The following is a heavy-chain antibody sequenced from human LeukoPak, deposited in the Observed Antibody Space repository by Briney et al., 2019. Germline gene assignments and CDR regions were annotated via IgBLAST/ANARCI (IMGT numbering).Heavy chain of an antibody. D-gene: IGHD1-26*01. CDR3: ARDSQVGADAFDI. V-gene: IGHV4-39*02. CDR2: IYYSGST. CDR1: GGSISSSSYY. Sequence: SETLSLTCTVSGGSISSSSYYWGWIRQPPGKGLEWIGRIYYSGSTYYNPSLKSRLTISVDTSKNQFSLKLSSVTAADTAVYYCARDSQVGADAFDIWGQGTMVTVSS. J-gene: IGHJ3*02.